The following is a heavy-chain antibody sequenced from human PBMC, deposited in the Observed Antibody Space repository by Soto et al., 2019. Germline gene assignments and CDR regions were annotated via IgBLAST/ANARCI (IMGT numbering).Heavy chain of an antibody. CDR1: GFTFDDCS. V-gene: IGHV3-9*01. Sequence: EVQLVESGGGLVQPGKSLRLSCVASGFTFDDCSMHWVRQAPGKGLEWVSGISWDSGTIGYADSVKGRFSISRDGAKNSLYLQMNSLRVEDAALYYCVQGRYPTMASPWDHWGQGTLVTVSS. CDR2: ISWDSGTI. D-gene: IGHD5-12*01. J-gene: IGHJ4*02. CDR3: VQGRYPTMASPWDH.